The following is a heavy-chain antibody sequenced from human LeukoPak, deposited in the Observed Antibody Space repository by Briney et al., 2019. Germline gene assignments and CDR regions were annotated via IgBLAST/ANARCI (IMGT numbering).Heavy chain of an antibody. V-gene: IGHV1-2*02. CDR3: ARVGFCSGGSCYGY. CDR1: GYTFTSYY. D-gene: IGHD2-15*01. Sequence: ASVKVSCKASGYTFTSYYMHWVRQAPGQGLEWMGWINPNSGGTNYAQKFQGRVTMTRDTSISTAYMELSRPRSDDTAVYYCARVGFCSGGSCYGYWGQGTLVTVSS. CDR2: INPNSGGT. J-gene: IGHJ4*02.